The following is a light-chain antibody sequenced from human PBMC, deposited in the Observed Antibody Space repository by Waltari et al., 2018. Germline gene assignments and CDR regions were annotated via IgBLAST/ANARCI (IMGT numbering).Light chain of an antibody. Sequence: QAVLTQPSSLPASPGASASPTCTLRSGVNVANHRIYRYRQNPGSPPQYLLRYKSDSDKQQGSGVPSRFSGSKDASANAGILLISGLQSEDEADYYCMIWRSGASEFGGGTKLTVL. V-gene: IGLV5-45*03. J-gene: IGLJ2*01. CDR2: YKSDSDK. CDR1: SGVNVANHR. CDR3: MIWRSGASE.